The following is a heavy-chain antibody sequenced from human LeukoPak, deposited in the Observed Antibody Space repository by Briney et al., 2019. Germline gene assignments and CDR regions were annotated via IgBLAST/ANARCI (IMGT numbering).Heavy chain of an antibody. CDR1: GFTFDDYA. D-gene: IGHD1-20*01. CDR3: AKDLRRPRRIDRGWRGITGLTLDDYGMDV. Sequence: PGRSLRLSCAASGFTFDDYAMHWVRQVPGKGLEWVSGISWKSDIIGYADSVKGRFTISRDNAKNSLYLQMNSLRAEDTAVYYCAKDLRRPRRIDRGWRGITGLTLDDYGMDVWGQGTTVTVSS. V-gene: IGHV3-9*01. CDR2: ISWKSDII. J-gene: IGHJ6*02.